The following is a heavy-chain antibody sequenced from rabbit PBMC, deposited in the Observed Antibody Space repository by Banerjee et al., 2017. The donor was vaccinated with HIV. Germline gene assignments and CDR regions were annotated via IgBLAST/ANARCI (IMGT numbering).Heavy chain of an antibody. D-gene: IGHD7-1*01. Sequence: QSLEESGGDLVKPGASLTLTCTASGFDLSNYYMNWVRQAPGKGLEWIGIIYAGKGTTDYASWVNGRFTISKTSSTTVTLQMTSLTVADTATYFCARDAYDGVGYGTLNLWGQGTLVTVS. V-gene: IGHV1S40*01. CDR2: IYAGKGTT. CDR3: ARDAYDGVGYGTLNL. J-gene: IGHJ4*01. CDR1: GFDLSNYY.